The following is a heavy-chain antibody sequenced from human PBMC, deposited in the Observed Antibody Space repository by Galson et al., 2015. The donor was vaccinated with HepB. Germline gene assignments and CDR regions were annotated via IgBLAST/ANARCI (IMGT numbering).Heavy chain of an antibody. CDR1: GGSISSGDYY. CDR3: ARGHYYDSSGYPDAFDI. CDR2: IYYSGST. J-gene: IGHJ3*02. Sequence: TLSLTCTVSGGSISSGDYYWSWIRQPPGKGLEWIGYIYYSGSTYYNPSLKSRVTISVDTSKNQFSLKLSSVTAADTAVYYCARGHYYDSSGYPDAFDIWGQGTMVTVSS. V-gene: IGHV4-30-4*01. D-gene: IGHD3-22*01.